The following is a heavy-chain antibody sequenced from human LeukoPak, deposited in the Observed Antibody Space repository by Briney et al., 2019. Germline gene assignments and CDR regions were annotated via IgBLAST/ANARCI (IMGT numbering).Heavy chain of an antibody. V-gene: IGHV1-2*02. CDR1: GGTFSSYA. CDR3: ARDGRRGDIVVVPAAMEPGDY. CDR2: INPNSGGT. Sequence: ASVKVSCKASGGTFSSYAISWVRQAPGQGLEWMGWINPNSGGTNYAQKFQGRVTMTRDTSISTAYMELSRLRSDDTAVYYCARDGRRGDIVVVPAAMEPGDYWGQGTLVTVSS. J-gene: IGHJ4*02. D-gene: IGHD2-2*01.